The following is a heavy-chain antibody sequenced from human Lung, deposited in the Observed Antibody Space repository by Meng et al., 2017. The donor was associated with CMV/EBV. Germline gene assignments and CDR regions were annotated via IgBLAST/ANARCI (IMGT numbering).Heavy chain of an antibody. V-gene: IGHV4-59*01. D-gene: IGHD3-3*01. CDR1: SGSISSYY. CDR3: ARVSGYYYYGMDV. CDR2: IYYSGST. J-gene: IGHJ6*02. Sequence: SETLSLTCTVSSGSISSYYWSWIRQPPGKGLEWIGYIYYSGSTNYNPSLKSRVTISVDTSKNQFSLKLSSVTAADTAVYYCARVSGYYYYGMDVWGQGTTVTVSS.